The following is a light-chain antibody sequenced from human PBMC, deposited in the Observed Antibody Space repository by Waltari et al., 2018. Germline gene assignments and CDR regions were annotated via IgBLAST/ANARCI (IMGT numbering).Light chain of an antibody. V-gene: IGLV2-11*01. CDR2: AVN. Sequence: QSALPQPHSVSGSPGQSLPIPCNPTNDNYVSWYQQHPGKGPKLLIYAVNKRPSGVPDRFSGSKSGNTASLTISGLRTDDEADYYCSTYRGNYVFGSGTAVTVL. CDR1: NDNY. J-gene: IGLJ1*01. CDR3: STYRGNYV.